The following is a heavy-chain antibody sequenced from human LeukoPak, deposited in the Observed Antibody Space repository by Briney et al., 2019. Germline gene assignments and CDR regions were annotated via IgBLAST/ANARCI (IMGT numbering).Heavy chain of an antibody. CDR2: INPNSGGT. Sequence: ASVKVSYTASGYTFTGYYMHWVRQAPGQGLEWMGRINPNSGGTNYAQKFQGRVTMTRDTSISTAYMELSRLRSDDTAVYYCARGKQWLGHDYWGQGTLVTVSS. J-gene: IGHJ4*02. D-gene: IGHD6-19*01. CDR1: GYTFTGYY. CDR3: ARGKQWLGHDY. V-gene: IGHV1-2*06.